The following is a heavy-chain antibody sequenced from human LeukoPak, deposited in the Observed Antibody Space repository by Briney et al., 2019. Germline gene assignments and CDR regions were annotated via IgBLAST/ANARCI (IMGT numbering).Heavy chain of an antibody. CDR3: ARSSPFAGFGELYALDY. Sequence: ASETLSLTCTVSGGSISSYYWSWIRQPAGKGLEWIGRIYTSGSTNYNPSLKSRVTMSVDTSKNQFSLKLSSVTAADTAVYYCARSSPFAGFGELYALDYWGQGTLVTVSS. CDR2: IYTSGST. CDR1: GGSISSYY. J-gene: IGHJ4*02. V-gene: IGHV4-4*07. D-gene: IGHD3-10*01.